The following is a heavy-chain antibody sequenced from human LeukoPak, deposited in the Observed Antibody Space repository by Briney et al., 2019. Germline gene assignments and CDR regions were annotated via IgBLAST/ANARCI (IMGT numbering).Heavy chain of an antibody. D-gene: IGHD1-7*01. V-gene: IGHV3-7*01. J-gene: IGHJ4*02. CDR1: GFTFSNYW. CDR2: IKQDGSEK. CDR3: AREGPNYYFDY. Sequence: GGSLRLSCAASGFTFSNYWMTWVRQAPGKGLEWVANIKQDGSEKYYVDSVKGRFTISRDNAKNSLYLQMNSLRAEDTAVYYCAREGPNYYFDYWGQGTLVTVSS.